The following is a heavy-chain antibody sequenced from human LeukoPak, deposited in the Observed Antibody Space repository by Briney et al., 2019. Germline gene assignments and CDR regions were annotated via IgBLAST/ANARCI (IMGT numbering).Heavy chain of an antibody. CDR1: GFTFSSYW. D-gene: IGHD3-9*01. J-gene: IGHJ4*02. CDR3: ARDPYAYDILTGRL. V-gene: IGHV3-7*01. CDR2: IKRDGSEK. Sequence: GGSLRLSCAASGFTFSSYWMSWVRQAPGKGLEWVASIKRDGSEKYYVDSVKGRFTISRDNAKNSLYLQMNSLRAEDTAVYYCARDPYAYDILTGRLWGQGTLVTVSS.